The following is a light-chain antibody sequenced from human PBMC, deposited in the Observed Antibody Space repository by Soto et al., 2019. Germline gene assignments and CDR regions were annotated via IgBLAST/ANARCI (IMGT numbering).Light chain of an antibody. J-gene: IGKJ1*01. CDR3: QQYGSSGA. Sequence: EIVLTQSPGTLSLSPGERATLCFRASQSVSSSYLAWYQQKPGQAPRLLIYGASSRATGIPDRFSGSGSGTDFTLTISRLEPEDFAVYYCQQYGSSGAFGQGTKVDIK. CDR2: GAS. V-gene: IGKV3-20*01. CDR1: QSVSSSY.